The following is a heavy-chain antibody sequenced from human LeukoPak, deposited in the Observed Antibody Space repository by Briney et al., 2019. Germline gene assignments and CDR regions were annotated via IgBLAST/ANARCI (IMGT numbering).Heavy chain of an antibody. CDR3: ARHSVGGYSYGYRLPSWFDP. D-gene: IGHD5-18*01. CDR1: GYTFATYW. J-gene: IGHJ5*02. V-gene: IGHV5-51*01. Sequence: NAGASLKISCKGSGYTFATYWIGWVRQMPGKGLEWMGIIDPGDSDTRYCPSFQGQVTISAGKSISTAYLQWSSLKASDTAMYYCARHSVGGYSYGYRLPSWFDPWGQGTLVTVSS. CDR2: IDPGDSDT.